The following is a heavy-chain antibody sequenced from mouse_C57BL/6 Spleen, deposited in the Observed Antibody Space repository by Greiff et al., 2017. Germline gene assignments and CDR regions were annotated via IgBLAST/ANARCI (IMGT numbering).Heavy chain of an antibody. D-gene: IGHD2-2*01. CDR1: GYTFTGYW. Sequence: VQLQQSGAELMKPGASVKLSCKATGYTFTGYWIEWVKQRPGHGLEWIGEILPGSGSTNYNEKFKGKATFTADTSSNTAYMQLSRLTTEDSAIYYCARRSTMVTTGFAYWGQGTLVTVSA. J-gene: IGHJ3*01. CDR2: ILPGSGST. V-gene: IGHV1-9*01. CDR3: ARRSTMVTTGFAY.